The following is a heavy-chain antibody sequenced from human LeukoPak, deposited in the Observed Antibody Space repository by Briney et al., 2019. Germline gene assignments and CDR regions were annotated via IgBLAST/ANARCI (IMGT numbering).Heavy chain of an antibody. CDR2: IYHSGST. Sequence: PSETLSLTCTVSGYSISSGYYWGWIRQPPGKGLEWIGIIYHSGSTYYNPSLKSRVTISVDTSKNQLSLKLSSVTAADTAVYYCARDLANYYDSSGYPPFDYWGQGTLVTVSS. CDR1: GYSISSGYY. CDR3: ARDLANYYDSSGYPPFDY. V-gene: IGHV4-38-2*02. D-gene: IGHD3-22*01. J-gene: IGHJ4*02.